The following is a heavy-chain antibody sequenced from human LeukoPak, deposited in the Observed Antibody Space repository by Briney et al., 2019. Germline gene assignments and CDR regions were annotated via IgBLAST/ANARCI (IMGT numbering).Heavy chain of an antibody. CDR3: ARDRFLGGYYRTGYYFDY. Sequence: SVKVSCKASGGTFSSYAISWVRQAPGQGLEWMGGIIPIFGTANYAQKFQGRVTITADESTSTAYMELSSLRSENTAVYYCARDRFLGGYYRTGYYFDYWGQGTLVTVSS. J-gene: IGHJ4*02. D-gene: IGHD3-22*01. CDR1: GGTFSSYA. V-gene: IGHV1-69*13. CDR2: IIPIFGTA.